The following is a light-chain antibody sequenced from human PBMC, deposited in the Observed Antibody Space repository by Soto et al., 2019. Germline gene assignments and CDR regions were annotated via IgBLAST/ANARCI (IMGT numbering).Light chain of an antibody. CDR1: NSDVGGYNY. V-gene: IGLV2-11*01. Sequence: QSALTQPRSVSGSPGQSVTISCTGTNSDVGGYNYVSWYQQYPGKAPKLMISGVSERPSGVPDRFSGSKSGNTASLTISGLQAEDEADYYCCSYVDTDTWVFXGGTNVTVL. J-gene: IGLJ3*02. CDR3: CSYVDTDTWV. CDR2: GVS.